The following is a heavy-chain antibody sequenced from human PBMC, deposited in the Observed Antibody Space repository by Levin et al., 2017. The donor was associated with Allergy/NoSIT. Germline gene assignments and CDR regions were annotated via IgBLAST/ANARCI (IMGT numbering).Heavy chain of an antibody. CDR3: ARGRVGYSRTVPTSRGINY. Sequence: SQTLSLPCAVYGGSFRGYYWSWLRQPPGKGLEWIGEINHSGSTNYNPSLKSRVTISVDTSKNQFSLKLSSVTAADTAVYYCARGRVGYSRTVPTSRGINYWGQGTLVTVSS. V-gene: IGHV4-34*01. CDR2: INHSGST. J-gene: IGHJ4*02. CDR1: GGSFRGYY. D-gene: IGHD6-13*01.